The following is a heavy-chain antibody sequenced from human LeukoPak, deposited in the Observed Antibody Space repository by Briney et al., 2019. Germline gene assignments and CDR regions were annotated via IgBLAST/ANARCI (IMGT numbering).Heavy chain of an antibody. D-gene: IGHD3-10*01. J-gene: IGHJ4*02. CDR3: ARRSDYYGSGSYSFLFDY. V-gene: IGHV4-59*08. CDR1: GGSISSYY. CDR2: IYYSEST. Sequence: TSETLSLTCTVSGGSISSYYWSWIRQPPGKGLEWIGYIYYSESTYYNPFLRSRVTISIDTSKNQFSLKLRTVTAADTAVYYCARRSDYYGSGSYSFLFDYWGQGALVTVSS.